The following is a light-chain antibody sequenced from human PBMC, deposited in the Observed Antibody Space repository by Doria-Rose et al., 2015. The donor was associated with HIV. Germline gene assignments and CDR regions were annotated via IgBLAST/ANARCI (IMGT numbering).Light chain of an antibody. Sequence: TQSPGTLSLSPGERATLSCRASQSFSSTYLAWYQQKPGQAPSLLIYDGSTRATDIPDRFSASGFGTDFTLTINRLEPEDFALYYCHQYGTSWTFGQGTKVEI. CDR3: HQYGTSWT. CDR2: DGS. CDR1: QSFSSTY. J-gene: IGKJ1*01. V-gene: IGKV3-20*01.